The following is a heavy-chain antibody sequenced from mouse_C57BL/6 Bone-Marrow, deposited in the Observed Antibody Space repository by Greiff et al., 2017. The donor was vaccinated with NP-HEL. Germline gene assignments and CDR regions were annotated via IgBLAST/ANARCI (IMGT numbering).Heavy chain of an antibody. CDR1: GYTFTSYG. D-gene: IGHD2-3*01. V-gene: IGHV1-81*01. CDR2: IYPRSGNT. Sequence: QVQLKQSGAELARPGASVKLSCKASGYTFTSYGISWVKQRTGQGLEWIGEIYPRSGNTYYNEKFKGKATLTADKSSSTAYMELRSLTSDDSAVDVCARYGYDGYWYFDVWGTGTTVTVSS. J-gene: IGHJ1*03. CDR3: ARYGYDGYWYFDV.